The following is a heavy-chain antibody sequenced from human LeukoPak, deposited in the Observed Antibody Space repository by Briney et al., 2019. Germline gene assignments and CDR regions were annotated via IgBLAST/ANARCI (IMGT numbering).Heavy chain of an antibody. V-gene: IGHV4-38-2*01. J-gene: IGHJ3*02. CDR3: ARGIIATAGSCVAFDI. D-gene: IGHD6-13*01. Sequence: SETLSLTCAVSGYSISSGYYWGWIRQPPGKGLEWIGSIYHSGSTYYNPSLKSRVTISVDTSKNQFSLKLSSVTAADTAVYYCARGIIATAGSCVAFDIWGQGTMVTVSS. CDR1: GYSISSGYY. CDR2: IYHSGST.